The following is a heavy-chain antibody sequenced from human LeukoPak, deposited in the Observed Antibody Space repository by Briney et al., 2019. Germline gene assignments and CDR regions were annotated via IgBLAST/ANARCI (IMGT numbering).Heavy chain of an antibody. Sequence: GGPLRLSCTAPGSTFSSHGMHWLRQSPGKGLEWLAFIRYDGSNKYYADSVKGRFTIYRDNSKNTLYLQMNSLRAEDTAVYYCAKSRSGYYQLAFDIWGQGTMVTVSS. CDR1: GSTFSSHG. J-gene: IGHJ3*02. CDR2: IRYDGSNK. D-gene: IGHD3-22*01. V-gene: IGHV3-30*02. CDR3: AKSRSGYYQLAFDI.